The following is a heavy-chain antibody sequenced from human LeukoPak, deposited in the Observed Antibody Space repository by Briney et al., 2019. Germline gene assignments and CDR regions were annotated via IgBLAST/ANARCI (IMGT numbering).Heavy chain of an antibody. CDR1: GFTFSSYA. D-gene: IGHD6-6*01. V-gene: IGHV3-23*01. CDR3: AKDGPYTSSSQGYFDY. J-gene: IGHJ4*02. Sequence: GGSLRLSCTVSGFTFSSYAMNWVRRAPGKGLEWVSVISGSGDIIYYADSVKGRFTISRDNPKNTLYLQMNSLRAEDTAVYYCAKDGPYTSSSQGYFDYWGQGTLVTVSS. CDR2: ISGSGDII.